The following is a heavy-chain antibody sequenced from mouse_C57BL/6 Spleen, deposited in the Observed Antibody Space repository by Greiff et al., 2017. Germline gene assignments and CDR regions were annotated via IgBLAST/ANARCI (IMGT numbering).Heavy chain of an antibody. Sequence: VQLQQSGAELVRPGASVKLSCTASGFNIKDDYMHWVKQRPEQGLEWIGWIDPENGDTEYASKFQGKATITADTSSNTAYLQLSSLTSEDTAVYYCTTGGSSPTDYWGQGTTLTVSS. V-gene: IGHV14-4*01. CDR2: IDPENGDT. D-gene: IGHD1-1*01. CDR1: GFNIKDDY. CDR3: TTGGSSPTDY. J-gene: IGHJ2*01.